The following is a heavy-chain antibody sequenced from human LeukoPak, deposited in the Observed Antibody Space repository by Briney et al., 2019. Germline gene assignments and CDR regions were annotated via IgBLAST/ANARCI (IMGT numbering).Heavy chain of an antibody. CDR2: INHSGST. CDR3: ARGKSEDIVVVPAAIRWFDP. V-gene: IGHV4-34*01. CDR1: GGSFSGYY. Sequence: SETLSLTCAVYGGSFSGYYWSWIRQPPGKGLEWIGEINHSGSTNYNPSLKSRVTISVDTSKNQFSLKLSSVTAADTAVYYCARGKSEDIVVVPAAIRWFDPWVQGTLVTVS. D-gene: IGHD2-2*02. J-gene: IGHJ5*02.